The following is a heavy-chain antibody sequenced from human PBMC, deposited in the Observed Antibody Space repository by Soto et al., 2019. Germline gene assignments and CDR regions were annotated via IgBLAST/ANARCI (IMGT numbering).Heavy chain of an antibody. V-gene: IGHV4-61*01. Sequence: SETLSLTCTVSGGSVSSGSYYWSWIRQPPGKGLEWIGYIYYSGSTNYNPSLKSRVTISVDTSKNQFSLKLSSVTAADTAVYYCARDVKDDFWCGSGYNWFDPCCQGSLVTVPS. CDR1: GGSVSSGSYY. CDR3: ARDVKDDFWCGSGYNWFDP. J-gene: IGHJ5*02. D-gene: IGHD3-3*01. CDR2: IYYSGST.